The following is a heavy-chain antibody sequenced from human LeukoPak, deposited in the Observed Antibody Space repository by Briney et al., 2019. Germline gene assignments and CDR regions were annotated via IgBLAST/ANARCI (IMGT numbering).Heavy chain of an antibody. J-gene: IGHJ6*02. D-gene: IGHD3-22*01. V-gene: IGHV1-18*01. CDR1: GYTFTSYG. CDR3: ARGIVYYFDSSGYYNYYGMDV. Sequence: ASVTVSCTASGYTFTSYGISWVRQAPGQGLEWMGWISAYNGNTNYAQKLQGRVTMTTDTSTSTAYMELRSLRSDDTAVYYCARGIVYYFDSSGYYNYYGMDVWGQGTTVTVSS. CDR2: ISAYNGNT.